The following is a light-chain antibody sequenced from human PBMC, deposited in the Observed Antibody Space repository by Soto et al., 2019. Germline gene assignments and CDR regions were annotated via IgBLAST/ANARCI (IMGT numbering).Light chain of an antibody. J-gene: IGKJ4*01. CDR1: QGISSW. CDR2: ATS. V-gene: IGKV1D-12*01. CDR3: QQAEIFPLT. Sequence: DIQMTQSPSSVSASIGDRVIISCRASQGISSWLASYQQKPGEAPRTLIYATSRLQIGVPSRFSGSGSGTDFTLTISDLQPEDFATYYCQQAEIFPLTFGGGTKVEIK.